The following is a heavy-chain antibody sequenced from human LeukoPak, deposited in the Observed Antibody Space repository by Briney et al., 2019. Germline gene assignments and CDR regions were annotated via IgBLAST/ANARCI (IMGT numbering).Heavy chain of an antibody. CDR1: GLTFTNYG. V-gene: IGHV3-74*01. Sequence: PGGSLRLSCVASGLTFTNYGMMWVRQAPGKGLVWVSYINSDGRSTTYADSVKGRFTISRDNSKNTLYLQMNSLRAEDTAVYYCARDLYGVSHDYWGQGTLVTVSS. CDR2: INSDGRST. J-gene: IGHJ4*02. CDR3: ARDLYGVSHDY. D-gene: IGHD4-17*01.